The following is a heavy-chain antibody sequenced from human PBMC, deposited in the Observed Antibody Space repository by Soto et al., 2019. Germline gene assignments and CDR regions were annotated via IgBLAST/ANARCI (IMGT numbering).Heavy chain of an antibody. J-gene: IGHJ4*02. CDR2: ISYDGSNK. V-gene: IGHV3-30*03. Sequence: HPGGSLRLSCAASGFTFSSYGMHWVRQAPGKGLEWVAVISYDGSNKYYADSVKGRFTISRDNSKNTLYLQMNSLRAEDTAVYYCATYQVYWGQGTLVTVSS. CDR3: ATYQVY. CDR1: GFTFSSYG.